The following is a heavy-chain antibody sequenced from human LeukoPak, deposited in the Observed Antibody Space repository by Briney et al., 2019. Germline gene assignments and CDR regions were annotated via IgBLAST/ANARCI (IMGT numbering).Heavy chain of an antibody. CDR1: GFTFSNAW. Sequence: GGCLRLSCAVSGFTFSNAWMSWVRQAPGKGLEWVGRIKSKTDGQRTDYAAPVKGRFTISRDDSKNTLYLQMNSLKTEDTAVYYCTTEEVAGNFDYWGQGTLVTVSS. CDR2: IKSKTDGQRT. CDR3: TTEEVAGNFDY. D-gene: IGHD6-19*01. J-gene: IGHJ4*02. V-gene: IGHV3-15*01.